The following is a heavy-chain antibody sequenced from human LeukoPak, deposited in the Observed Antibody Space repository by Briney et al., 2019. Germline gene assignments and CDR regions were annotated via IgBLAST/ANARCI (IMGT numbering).Heavy chain of an antibody. D-gene: IGHD3-3*01. CDR2: IFPGDSET. CDR3: ARLTTYYDFWSGYPANWFDP. Sequence: GESLQISCKGSGYTFNSFWIGWVRQMPGKGLEWMGIIFPGDSETIYSPSFQGQVTISADKSISTAYLQWSSLKASDTAMYYCARLTTYYDFWSGYPANWFDPWGQGTLVTVSS. CDR1: GYTFNSFW. J-gene: IGHJ5*02. V-gene: IGHV5-51*01.